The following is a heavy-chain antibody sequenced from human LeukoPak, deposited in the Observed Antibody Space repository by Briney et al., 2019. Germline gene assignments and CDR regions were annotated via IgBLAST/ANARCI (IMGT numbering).Heavy chain of an antibody. Sequence: PGGSLRLSCAGSGFTFTNYWMHWVRQAPGKGLVWVSRINTDGSITTYADSVKGRFTISRDNAKNTLYLQMNSLRAEDTAVYYCARGYAGIDYWGQGSLVTVSS. D-gene: IGHD5-12*01. CDR1: GFTFTNYW. CDR2: INTDGSIT. CDR3: ARGYAGIDY. V-gene: IGHV3-74*01. J-gene: IGHJ4*02.